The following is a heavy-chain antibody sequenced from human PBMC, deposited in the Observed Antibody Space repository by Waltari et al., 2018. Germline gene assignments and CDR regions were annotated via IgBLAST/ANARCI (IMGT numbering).Heavy chain of an antibody. CDR3: ARSPTYYGSGTYNLRPQYYIDY. CDR2: IYNSGRT. Sequence: QVQLQESGPGLVKPSQTLSLTCTVSGGSISSGGYSWSWIRQHPGKGLEWIGYIYNSGRTSYNPSLKSRVTISVDTSNNRFALKLSSVTAADTAVYVCARSPTYYGSGTYNLRPQYYIDYWGQGALVTVSS. J-gene: IGHJ4*02. CDR1: GGSISSGGYS. V-gene: IGHV4-31*03. D-gene: IGHD3-10*01.